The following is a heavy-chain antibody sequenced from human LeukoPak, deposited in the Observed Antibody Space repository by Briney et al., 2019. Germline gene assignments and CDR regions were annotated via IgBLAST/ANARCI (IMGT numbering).Heavy chain of an antibody. J-gene: IGHJ4*02. CDR1: GLTFSSYA. V-gene: IGHV3-23*01. CDR2: ISGSGDTT. Sequence: PGGSLRLSCAASGLTFSSYAMSWVRQAPGKGLEWVSAISGSGDTTHYADSVKGRSTISRDNSKNTLYLQMSSLRAEDTAVYYCAKDPRLVRGVIVDYWGQGTLVTVSS. D-gene: IGHD3-10*01. CDR3: AKDPRLVRGVIVDY.